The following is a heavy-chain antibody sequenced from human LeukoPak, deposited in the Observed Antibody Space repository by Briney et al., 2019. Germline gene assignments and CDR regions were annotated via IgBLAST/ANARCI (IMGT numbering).Heavy chain of an antibody. CDR1: GFSVSSNY. CDR2: IYSGGST. D-gene: IGHD3-22*01. Sequence: PGGSLRLSCAASGFSVSSNYMSWVRQAPGKGLEWVSVIYSGGSTYYADSVKGRFTISRDNSKNTLYLQMNSLRAEDTAVYYCARDVGWDSSGNELYWGQGTLVTVSS. J-gene: IGHJ4*02. V-gene: IGHV3-53*05. CDR3: ARDVGWDSSGNELY.